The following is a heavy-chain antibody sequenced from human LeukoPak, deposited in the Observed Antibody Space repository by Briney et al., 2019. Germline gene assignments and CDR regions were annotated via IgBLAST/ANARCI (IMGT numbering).Heavy chain of an antibody. CDR3: ERGHYYYYGMDV. CDR1: GYTFTGYY. V-gene: IGHV1-2*02. Sequence: ASVKVSCKASGYTFTGYYMHWVRQAPGQGLEWMGWINPNSGGTNYAQKVQGRVTMTRDTSISTAYMELSRLRSDDTAVYYCERGHYYYYGMDVWGQGTTVTVSS. CDR2: INPNSGGT. J-gene: IGHJ6*02.